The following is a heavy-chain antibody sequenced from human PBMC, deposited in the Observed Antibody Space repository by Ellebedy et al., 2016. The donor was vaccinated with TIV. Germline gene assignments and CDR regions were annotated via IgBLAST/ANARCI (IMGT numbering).Heavy chain of an antibody. CDR2: VSFDGNKK. D-gene: IGHD4-17*01. J-gene: IGHJ3*01. Sequence: GGSLRLXXAGSGFTFGGFGIHWVRQAPGKGLEWVAVVSFDGNKKYYSDSVKGRFTISRDNSKNTLHLHMNKLRIEDTAVYYCAREDGDYPVDALDVWGQGTMVTVS. V-gene: IGHV3-30*03. CDR3: AREDGDYPVDALDV. CDR1: GFTFGGFG.